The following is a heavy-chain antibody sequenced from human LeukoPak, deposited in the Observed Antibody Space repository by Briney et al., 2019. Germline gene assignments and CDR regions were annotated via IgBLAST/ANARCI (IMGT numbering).Heavy chain of an antibody. CDR3: AKDRTRFTMIGGDAFDI. CDR1: GFTFSSYG. V-gene: IGHV3-NL1*01. CDR2: IPVNGGST. D-gene: IGHD3-22*01. J-gene: IGHJ3*02. Sequence: GGSLRLSCAASGFTFSSYGMHWVRQAPGKGLEWVSAIPVNGGSTYYTDSVKGRFTISRDNFKNTLYLQMNSLRAADTAVYYCAKDRTRFTMIGGDAFDIWGQGTMVTVSS.